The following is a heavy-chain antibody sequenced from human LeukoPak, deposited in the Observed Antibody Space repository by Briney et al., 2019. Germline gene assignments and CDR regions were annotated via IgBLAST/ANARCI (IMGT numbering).Heavy chain of an antibody. V-gene: IGHV1-2*02. J-gene: IGHJ4*02. Sequence: ASVKVSCKASGYTFTGYYLHWVRQAPGQGLEWIGRINPNSGGTNYAQKFQGRVTMTRDTSISTAYMELSRLRSDDTAVYYCARDAGTTGPIDYWGQGTLVTVSS. CDR3: ARDAGTTGPIDY. CDR1: GYTFTGYY. CDR2: INPNSGGT. D-gene: IGHD1-7*01.